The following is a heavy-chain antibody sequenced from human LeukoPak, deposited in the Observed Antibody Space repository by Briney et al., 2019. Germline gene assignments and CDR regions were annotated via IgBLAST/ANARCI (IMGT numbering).Heavy chain of an antibody. D-gene: IGHD5-18*01. CDR2: ISAYNGNT. CDR3: ARDTAMVTAFDY. Sequence: ASVKVSCKASGYTFTSYGISWVRQAPGQGLEWMGWISAYNGNTNYAQELQGRVTMTTDTSTSTAYMELRSLRSDDTAVYYCARDTAMVTAFDYWGQGTLVTVSS. CDR1: GYTFTSYG. J-gene: IGHJ4*02. V-gene: IGHV1-18*01.